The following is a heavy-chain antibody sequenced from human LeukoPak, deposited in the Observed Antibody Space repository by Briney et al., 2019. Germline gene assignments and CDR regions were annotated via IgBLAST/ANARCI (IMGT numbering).Heavy chain of an antibody. Sequence: SETLSLTCAVYGGSFSGYYWSWIRQPPGKGLEWIGEINHSGSTNYNPSLKSRVTISVDTSKNQFSLKLSSVTAADTAVYYCARAQQIVVVVAAKVWFDPWGQGTLVTVSS. CDR1: GGSFSGYY. D-gene: IGHD2-15*01. V-gene: IGHV4-34*01. CDR3: ARAQQIVVVVAAKVWFDP. CDR2: INHSGST. J-gene: IGHJ5*02.